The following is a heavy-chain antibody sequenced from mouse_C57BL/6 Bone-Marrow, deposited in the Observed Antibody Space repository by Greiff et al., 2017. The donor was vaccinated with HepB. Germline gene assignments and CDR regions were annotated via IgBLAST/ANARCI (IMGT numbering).Heavy chain of an antibody. J-gene: IGHJ3*01. CDR3: ARSRDYYGSGDFAY. CDR2: INPSTGGT. CDR1: GYSFTGYY. V-gene: IGHV1-42*01. Sequence: VQLKQSGPELVKPGASVKISCKASGYSFTGYYMNWVKQSPEKSLEWIGEINPSTGGTTYNQKFKAKATLTVDKSSSTAYMQLKSLTSEDSAVYYCARSRDYYGSGDFAYWGQGTPVTVSA. D-gene: IGHD1-1*01.